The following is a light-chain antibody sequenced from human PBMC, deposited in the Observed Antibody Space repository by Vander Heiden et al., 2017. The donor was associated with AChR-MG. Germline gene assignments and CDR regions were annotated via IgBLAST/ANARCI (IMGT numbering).Light chain of an antibody. Sequence: SYELSQPPSVSVSSGQTATITCSGDKLGDKFTYWYQQKAGQSPVLVSYQDRKRPSGIPERFSGSNSGNTATLTISGTQPMDEADYYCQAWDSNTYVFGTGTTVTV. V-gene: IGLV3-1*01. CDR1: KLGDKF. CDR3: QAWDSNTYV. CDR2: QDR. J-gene: IGLJ1*01.